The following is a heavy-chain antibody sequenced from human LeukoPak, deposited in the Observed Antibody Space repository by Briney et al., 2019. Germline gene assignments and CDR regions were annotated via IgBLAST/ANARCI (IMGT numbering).Heavy chain of an antibody. Sequence: PSETLSLTCAVYGGSFSSYYWSWIRQPPGKGLEWIGYIYYSGSTNYNPSLKSRVTISVDTSKNQFPLKLSSVTAADTAVYYCARQGGGFWYFDLWGRGTLVTVSS. V-gene: IGHV4-59*08. CDR2: IYYSGST. CDR3: ARQGGGFWYFDL. J-gene: IGHJ2*01. D-gene: IGHD6-25*01. CDR1: GGSFSSYY.